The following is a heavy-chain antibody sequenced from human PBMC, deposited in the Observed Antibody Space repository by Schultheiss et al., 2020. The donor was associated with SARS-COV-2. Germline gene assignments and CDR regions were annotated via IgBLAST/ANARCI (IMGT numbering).Heavy chain of an antibody. Sequence: SETLSLTCTVYGGSFSGYYWSWIRQPAGKGLEWIGRIYTSGSTNYNPSLRSRVTISLDTSKNQFSLKLSSVTAADTAVYYCARDAYRQQLANRNYYYYGMDVWGQGTTVTVSS. J-gene: IGHJ6*02. CDR1: GGSFSGYY. V-gene: IGHV4-4*07. CDR2: IYTSGST. CDR3: ARDAYRQQLANRNYYYYGMDV. D-gene: IGHD6-13*01.